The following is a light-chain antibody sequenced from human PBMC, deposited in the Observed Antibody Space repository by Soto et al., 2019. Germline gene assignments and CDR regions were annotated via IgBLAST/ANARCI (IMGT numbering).Light chain of an antibody. CDR2: GNS. J-gene: IGLJ3*02. CDR3: QSYDSSLSGWV. CDR1: SSNIGAGCG. Sequence: QSVLTQPPSVSGAPGQRVTISCTGSSSNIGAGCGVHWYQQLPGTAPKLLIYGNSNRPSGVPDRFSGSKSGTSASLAITGLRAEDEADYYCQSYDSSLSGWVFGGGTKVTVL. V-gene: IGLV1-40*01.